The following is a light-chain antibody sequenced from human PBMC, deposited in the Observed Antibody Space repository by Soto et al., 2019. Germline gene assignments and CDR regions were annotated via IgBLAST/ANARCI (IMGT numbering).Light chain of an antibody. V-gene: IGKV3-11*01. Sequence: ENVLTQSPATLSLSPGDRATLSCRASQSVSNYLAWYQQKPGQAPRLVMYDATNRATGIPARFSGSGSETDFTLTISTLQPEDFATYYCQQTFSPPYSIGQGTKLEI. CDR2: DAT. CDR3: QQTFSPPYS. J-gene: IGKJ2*01. CDR1: QSVSNY.